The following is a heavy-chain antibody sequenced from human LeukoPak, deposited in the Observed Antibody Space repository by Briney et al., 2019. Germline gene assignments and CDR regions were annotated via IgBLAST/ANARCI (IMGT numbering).Heavy chain of an antibody. D-gene: IGHD6-19*01. J-gene: IGHJ4*02. Sequence: GGSLRLSCAVSGFTVSSNYMSWVRQAPGKGLEWVSVIYSGGNTYYADSVKGRFTISRDNSKNTLYLQMNSLRVEDTAVYYCASEKNDSSGSLDYWGQGTLVTVSS. CDR3: ASEKNDSSGSLDY. V-gene: IGHV3-66*01. CDR1: GFTVSSNY. CDR2: IYSGGNT.